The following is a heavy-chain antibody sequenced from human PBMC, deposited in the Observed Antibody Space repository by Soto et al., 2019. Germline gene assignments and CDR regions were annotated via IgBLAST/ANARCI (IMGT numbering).Heavy chain of an antibody. J-gene: IGHJ3*02. CDR2: INSDGSST. V-gene: IGHV3-74*01. D-gene: IGHD3-16*01. CDR3: ARDRAPMLYDI. CDR1: GFTLSSYW. Sequence: GGSLRPSCAASGFTLSSYWMHWVRQAPGKGLVWVSRINSDGSSTSYADSVKGRFTISRDNAKNTLYLQMNSLRAEDTAVYYCARDRAPMLYDIWGQGTMVTVSS.